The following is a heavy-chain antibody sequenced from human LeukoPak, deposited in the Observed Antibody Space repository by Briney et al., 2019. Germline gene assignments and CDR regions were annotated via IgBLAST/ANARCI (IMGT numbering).Heavy chain of an antibody. D-gene: IGHD6-19*01. CDR1: GFTFGDYA. CDR3: ARDLRAQAYSSGWYQWSESTSFDY. V-gene: IGHV3-48*01. J-gene: IGHJ4*02. CDR2: ISSSSSTI. Sequence: PGGSLRLSCTASGFTFGDYAMSWVRQAPGKGLEWVSYISSSSSTIYYADSVKGRFTISRDNAKNSLYLQMNSLRAEDTAVYYCARDLRAQAYSSGWYQWSESTSFDYWGQGTLVTVSS.